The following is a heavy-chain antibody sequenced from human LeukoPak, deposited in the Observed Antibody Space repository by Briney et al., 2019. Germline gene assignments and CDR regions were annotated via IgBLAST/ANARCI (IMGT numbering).Heavy chain of an antibody. J-gene: IGHJ4*02. V-gene: IGHV4-34*01. CDR2: INHSGST. CDR1: GGSFSGYY. CDR3: ARTNYDFWSGYYRGGVYYFDY. D-gene: IGHD3-3*01. Sequence: PSETLSLTCAVYGGSFSGYYWSWIRQPPGKGLEWIGEINHSGSTNYNPSLKSRVTISVDTSKNQFSLKLSSVTAADTAVYYCARTNYDFWSGYYRGGVYYFDYWGQGTLVTVSS.